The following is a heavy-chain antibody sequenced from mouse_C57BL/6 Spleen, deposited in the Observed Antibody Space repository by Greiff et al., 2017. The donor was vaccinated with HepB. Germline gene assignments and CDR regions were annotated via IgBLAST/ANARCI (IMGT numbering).Heavy chain of an antibody. CDR1: GFTFSSYA. Sequence: DVMLVESGGGLVKPGGSLKLSCAASGFTFSSYAMSWVRQTPEKRLEWVATISDGGSYTYYPDNVKGRFTISRDNAKNNLYLQMSHLKSEDTAMYYCARDEGLRRENWFAYWGQGTLVTVSA. D-gene: IGHD2-2*01. J-gene: IGHJ3*01. CDR2: ISDGGSYT. V-gene: IGHV5-4*01. CDR3: ARDEGLRRENWFAY.